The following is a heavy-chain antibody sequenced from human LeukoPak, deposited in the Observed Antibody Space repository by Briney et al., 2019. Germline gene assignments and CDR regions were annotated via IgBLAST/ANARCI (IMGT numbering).Heavy chain of an antibody. CDR3: ARDRWVVPAADYFDY. J-gene: IGHJ4*02. CDR2: ISSSGGTI. CDR1: GFTFSDYY. Sequence: GGSLRLSCAASGFTFSDYYMSWIRQAPGKGLEWVSYISSSGGTIYYTDSVKGRFTISRDNAKNSLFLQMNSLRAEDTAVYYCARDRWVVPAADYFDYWGQGTLVTVSS. V-gene: IGHV3-11*01. D-gene: IGHD2-2*01.